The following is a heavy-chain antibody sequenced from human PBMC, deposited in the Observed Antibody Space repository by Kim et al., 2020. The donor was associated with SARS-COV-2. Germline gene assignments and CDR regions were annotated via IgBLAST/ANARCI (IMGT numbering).Heavy chain of an antibody. Sequence: GGSLRLSCGASGFAFTYYGFHWVRQAPGKGLEWVAVMSSDESRTSYADSVRGRFTISRDNSQNTLHLQMSSLRTDDTAVYYCARDDIDLDHGALDIWGQGTMVTVFS. J-gene: IGHJ3*02. CDR3: ARDDIDLDHGALDI. V-gene: IGHV3-30*03. CDR1: GFAFTYYG. CDR2: MSSDESRT. D-gene: IGHD3-10*02.